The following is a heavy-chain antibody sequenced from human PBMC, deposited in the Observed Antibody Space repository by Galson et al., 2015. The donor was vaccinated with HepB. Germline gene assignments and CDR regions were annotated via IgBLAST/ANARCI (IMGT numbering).Heavy chain of an antibody. D-gene: IGHD3-9*01. V-gene: IGHV4-39*01. CDR2: IYYSGWT. CDR3: ARHVARYYDWLLSDYYYGMDV. CDR1: GGSINSSNHY. Sequence: ETLSLTCIVSGGSINSSNHYWGWIRQPPGKGLEWLGNIYYSGWTNSNPSLKSRVTILIDTSKNQFSLRLTSVTATDTAVYYCARHVARYYDWLLSDYYYGMDVWGQGTTVTVSS. J-gene: IGHJ6*02.